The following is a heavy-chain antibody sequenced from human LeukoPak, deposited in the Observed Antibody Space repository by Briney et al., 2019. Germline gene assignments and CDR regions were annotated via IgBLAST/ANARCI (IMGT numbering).Heavy chain of an antibody. J-gene: IGHJ4*02. D-gene: IGHD5-24*01. CDR1: GFTVSSNY. CDR3: ARSRDGYTFYYFDY. V-gene: IGHV3-66*01. Sequence: GGSLRLSCAASGFTVSSNYMSWVRQAPGKGLEWVSVIYSGGSTYYADSVKGRFTISRDNSKNTLYLQMNSLRAEKTAVYYCARSRDGYTFYYFDYWGQGPLVTVSS. CDR2: IYSGGST.